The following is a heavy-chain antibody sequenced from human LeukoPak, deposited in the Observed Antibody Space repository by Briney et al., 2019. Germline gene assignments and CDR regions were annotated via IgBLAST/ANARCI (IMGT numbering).Heavy chain of an antibody. D-gene: IGHD7-27*01. CDR1: GYSISSGYY. V-gene: IGHV4-61*02. Sequence: SETLSLTCAVSGYSISSGYYWSWIRQPAGKGLEWIGRIYTSGSTNYNPSLKSRVTISVDTSKNQFSLKLSSVTAADTAVYYCAREHDPRTGSWFDPWGQGTLVTVSS. CDR2: IYTSGST. J-gene: IGHJ5*02. CDR3: AREHDPRTGSWFDP.